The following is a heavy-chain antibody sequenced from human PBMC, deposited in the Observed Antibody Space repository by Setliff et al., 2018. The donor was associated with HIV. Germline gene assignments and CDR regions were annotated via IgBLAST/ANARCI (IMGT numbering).Heavy chain of an antibody. Sequence: SETLSLTCTVSGGSISSGSYYWSWIRQPAGKGLEWIGHIYTSGTTNYNPSLRSRVTISVDTSKNQFSLRLSSVTAADTAVYYCARHGVIWERLRPLLYFDYWGQGTLVTVSS. D-gene: IGHD5-12*01. V-gene: IGHV4-61*09. CDR1: GGSISSGSYY. CDR3: ARHGVIWERLRPLLYFDY. CDR2: IYTSGTT. J-gene: IGHJ4*02.